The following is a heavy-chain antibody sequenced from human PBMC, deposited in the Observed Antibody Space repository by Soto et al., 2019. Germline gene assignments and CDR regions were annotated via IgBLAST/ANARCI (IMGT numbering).Heavy chain of an antibody. CDR2: IGGGGSDT. D-gene: IGHD1-26*01. V-gene: IGHV3-23*01. J-gene: IGHJ5*02. CDR3: AKDAVPFNGKWDWFDA. Sequence: DVQLLESGGGLVQPGGSLRLSCAASGFIFSDYAMTWVRQAPGKGLEWVSGIGGGGSDTYYVDSVKGRFTISRDNSKNTLYLQMNSLRAEDTAIYYCAKDAVPFNGKWDWFDAWGQGKLVTFSS. CDR1: GFIFSDYA.